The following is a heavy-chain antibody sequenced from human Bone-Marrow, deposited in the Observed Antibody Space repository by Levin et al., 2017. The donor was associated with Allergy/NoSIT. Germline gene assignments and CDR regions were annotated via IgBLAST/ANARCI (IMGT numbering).Heavy chain of an antibody. CDR3: ARSRDPYYYYGMDV. J-gene: IGHJ6*02. Sequence: GGSLRLSCAASEFRFTDYYMTWIRQAPGKGLEWVSYISPSAVTTSYAESVKGRFTISRDNTKNLLHLQMNSLRAEDTAVYYCARSRDPYYYYGMDVWGQGTTVTVSS. D-gene: IGHD5-24*01. CDR1: EFRFTDYY. CDR2: ISPSAVTT. V-gene: IGHV3-11*01.